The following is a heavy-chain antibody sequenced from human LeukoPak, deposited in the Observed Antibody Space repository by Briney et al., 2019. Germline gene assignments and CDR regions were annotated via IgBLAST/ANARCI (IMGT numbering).Heavy chain of an antibody. CDR1: GFTFDDYA. Sequence: GRSLRLSCAASGFTFDDYAMHWVRQAPGKGLEWVSGISWNSGSIGYADSVKGRFTISRDNAKNSLYLQMNSLRAEDTAVYYCARDSSSWHFDYWGQGTLVTVSS. CDR3: ARDSSSWHFDY. V-gene: IGHV3-9*01. J-gene: IGHJ4*02. CDR2: ISWNSGSI. D-gene: IGHD6-13*01.